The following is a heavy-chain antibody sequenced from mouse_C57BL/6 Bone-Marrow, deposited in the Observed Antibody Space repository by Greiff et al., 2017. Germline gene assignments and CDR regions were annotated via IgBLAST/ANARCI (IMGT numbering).Heavy chain of an antibody. Sequence: EVQGVESGGGLVKPGGSLKLSCAASGFTFSSYAMSWVRQTPEKRLEWVATISDGGSYTYYPDNVKGRFTISRDNAKNNLYLQMSHLKSEDTAMYYCARWVVATRYAMDYWGQGTSVTVSS. CDR3: ARWVVATRYAMDY. D-gene: IGHD1-1*01. CDR1: GFTFSSYA. J-gene: IGHJ4*01. CDR2: ISDGGSYT. V-gene: IGHV5-4*01.